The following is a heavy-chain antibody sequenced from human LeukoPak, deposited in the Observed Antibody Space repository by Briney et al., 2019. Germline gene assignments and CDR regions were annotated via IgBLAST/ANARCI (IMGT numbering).Heavy chain of an antibody. CDR2: ISAYNGNT. CDR3: ARSEGGYCSGGSCSGDI. J-gene: IGHJ3*02. V-gene: IGHV1-18*01. CDR1: GYTFTSYG. D-gene: IGHD2-15*01. Sequence: ASVKVSCKASGYTFTSYGISWVRQAPGQGLEWMGWISAYNGNTNYAQKLQGRVTMTTDTSTSTAYMELRSLRSDDTAVYYCARSEGGYCSGGSCSGDIWGQGTMVTVSS.